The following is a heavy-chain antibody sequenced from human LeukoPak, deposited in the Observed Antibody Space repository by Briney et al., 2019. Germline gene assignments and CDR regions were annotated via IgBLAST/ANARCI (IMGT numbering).Heavy chain of an antibody. J-gene: IGHJ4*02. D-gene: IGHD4-17*01. CDR1: ADSITNYY. V-gene: IGHV4-4*07. CDR2: ITTSGST. Sequence: PSETLSLTCTVSADSITNYYWTWVRQPAGKGLQWVGRITTSGSTNLNPSLKSRVTLSVDTSKSLLSLNVTSVTAADTAVYYCAREARDYGDSRYLDYWGQGTLVTVSS. CDR3: AREARDYGDSRYLDY.